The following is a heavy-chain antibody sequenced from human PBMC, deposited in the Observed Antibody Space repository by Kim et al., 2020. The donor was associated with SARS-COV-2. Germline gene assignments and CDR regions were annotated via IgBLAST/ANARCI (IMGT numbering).Heavy chain of an antibody. D-gene: IGHD2-15*01. V-gene: IGHV1-69*05. CDR1: GGTFSSYA. J-gene: IGHJ6*01. CDR3: ARGGWWYTRPPRCMDV. Sequence: SVKVSCKASGGTFSSYAMNWVRQAPGQGLEWMGGIIAIFGNTNYAQKFQGRVTITTDTSTSTAYMELSSLRSEDTAVYYCARGGWWYTRPPRCMDVW. CDR2: IIAIFGNT.